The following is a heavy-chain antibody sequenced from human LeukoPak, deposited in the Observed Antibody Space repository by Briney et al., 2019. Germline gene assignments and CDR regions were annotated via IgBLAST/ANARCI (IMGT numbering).Heavy chain of an antibody. D-gene: IGHD3-10*01. CDR1: GYTLTELS. CDR3: ATVATKAELVRGGIVLFDP. J-gene: IGHJ5*02. V-gene: IGHV1-24*01. CDR2: FDPEDGET. Sequence: ASVKVSCKVSGYTLTELSMHWVRQAPGKGLEWMGGFDPEDGETIYAQKFQGRATMTEDTSTDTAYMELSSLRSEDTAVYYCATVATKAELVRGGIVLFDPWGQGTLVTVSS.